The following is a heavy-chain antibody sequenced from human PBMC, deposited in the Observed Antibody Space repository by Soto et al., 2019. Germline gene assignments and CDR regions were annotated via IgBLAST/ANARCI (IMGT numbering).Heavy chain of an antibody. Sequence: QVQLQESGPGLVKPSETLSLTCTVSGGSISSYYWSWIRQPPGKGLEWIGYIYYSGSTNYNPSLKSRATISVDTSKNQFSLKLSSVTAADTAVYYCARGHSGSYRTGEGYYYGMDVWGQGTTVTVSS. V-gene: IGHV4-59*01. D-gene: IGHD1-26*01. CDR2: IYYSGST. CDR3: ARGHSGSYRTGEGYYYGMDV. CDR1: GGSISSYY. J-gene: IGHJ6*02.